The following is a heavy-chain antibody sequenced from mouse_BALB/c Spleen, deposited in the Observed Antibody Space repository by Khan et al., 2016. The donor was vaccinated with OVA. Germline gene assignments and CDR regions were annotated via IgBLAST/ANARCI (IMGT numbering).Heavy chain of an antibody. CDR1: GFNIKDYY. D-gene: IGHD2-14*01. CDR3: ARGEVRFAY. J-gene: IGHJ3*01. Sequence: EVELVESGAEFVRPGALVKLSCKASGFNIKDYYMHWVKQRPEQGLEWIGWIDPENGNTIYDPKFQDKASITADTSSNTAYLQFSSLTSEDTAVYYCARGEVRFAYWGQGTLVTVSA. CDR2: IDPENGNT. V-gene: IGHV14-1*02.